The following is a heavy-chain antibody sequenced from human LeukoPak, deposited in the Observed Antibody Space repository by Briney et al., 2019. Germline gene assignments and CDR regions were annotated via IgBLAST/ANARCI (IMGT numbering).Heavy chain of an antibody. CDR1: GDSLSSNSAA. CDR3: ARDSQLWFSHAFDI. D-gene: IGHD5-18*01. J-gene: IGHJ3*02. Sequence: SQTLSLTCAISGDSLSSNSAAWKWIRQSRSRGLEWLGRTYYRSKWYNDYAVSVKSRITINPDTSKNQFSLQLNSVTPEDTAVYYCARDSQLWFSHAFDIWGQGTMVTVSS. CDR2: TYYRSKWYN. V-gene: IGHV6-1*01.